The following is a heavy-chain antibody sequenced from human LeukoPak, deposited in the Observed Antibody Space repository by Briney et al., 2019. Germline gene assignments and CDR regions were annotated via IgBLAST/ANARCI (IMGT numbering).Heavy chain of an antibody. Sequence: GGSLRLSCAASGFTFSSSAMTWVRQAPGKGLEWVSAISGSDGSTYYADSVKGRFTISRDNSKNTLYLQMNSLRAEDTAVYYCAKDGYSYGIFDYWGQGTLVTVSS. J-gene: IGHJ4*02. D-gene: IGHD5-18*01. CDR1: GFTFSSSA. CDR3: AKDGYSYGIFDY. V-gene: IGHV3-23*01. CDR2: ISGSDGST.